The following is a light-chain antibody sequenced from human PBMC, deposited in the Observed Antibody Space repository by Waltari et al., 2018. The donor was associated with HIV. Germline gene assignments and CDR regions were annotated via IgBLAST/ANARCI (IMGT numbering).Light chain of an antibody. CDR3: QTWDSNTGV. CDR2: QDN. V-gene: IGLV3-1*01. CDR1: HLGEKY. Sequence: SYALTQPPSVSVSPGQTVSITCSGDHLGEKYACWLQQRPGQSPLLVIFQDNQRPSGIPERFSGSNSGNTATLTISGTQAMDEADYYCQTWDSNTGVFGGGTKLTVL. J-gene: IGLJ3*02.